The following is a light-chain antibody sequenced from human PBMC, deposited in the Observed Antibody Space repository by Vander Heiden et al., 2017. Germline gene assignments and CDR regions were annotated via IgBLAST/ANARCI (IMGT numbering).Light chain of an antibody. J-gene: IGLJ2*01. Sequence: QSVLTQPPSVSGAPGQRVTISCTGSSPNIGAGYDVHWYQQLPGTAPKLLIYGNSNRPSGVPDRFSGSKSGTSASLAITGLQAEDEADYYCQSYDSSLLFGGGTKLTVL. CDR2: GNS. CDR1: SPNIGAGYD. V-gene: IGLV1-40*01. CDR3: QSYDSSLL.